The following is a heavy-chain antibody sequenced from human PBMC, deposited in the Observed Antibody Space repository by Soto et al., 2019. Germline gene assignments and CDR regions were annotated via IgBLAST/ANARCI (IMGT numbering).Heavy chain of an antibody. Sequence: ASVKLSCKASGYTFTNYGISWVRQAPGQGLEWMGWISAYNGNTNYAQKLQGRVTMTTDTSTSTAYMELRSLRSDDTAVYYCARSGEVVPAAPSGYWGQGTLVTVSS. V-gene: IGHV1-18*01. D-gene: IGHD2-2*01. CDR1: GYTFTNYG. CDR3: ARSGEVVPAAPSGY. CDR2: ISAYNGNT. J-gene: IGHJ4*02.